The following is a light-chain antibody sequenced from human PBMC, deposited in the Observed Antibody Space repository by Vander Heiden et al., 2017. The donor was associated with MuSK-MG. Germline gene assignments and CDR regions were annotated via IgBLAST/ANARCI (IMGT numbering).Light chain of an antibody. J-gene: IGLJ2*01. CDR2: QNT. CDR1: KLGDKY. Sequence: SYELTQTPAVSVSPGQTASITCSGDKLGDKYVCWYHQRPGQSPVLVIHQNTSRPSGIPDRFSGSTSGNTATLTITGTQTMDEAYYYCQAWDSSSVVFGGGTKLTVL. CDR3: QAWDSSSVV. V-gene: IGLV3-1*01.